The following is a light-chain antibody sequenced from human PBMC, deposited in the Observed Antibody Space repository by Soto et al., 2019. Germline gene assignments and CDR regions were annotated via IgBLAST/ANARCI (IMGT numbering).Light chain of an antibody. Sequence: EIVLTQSPGTLSLSPGDTATLSCRASQSVSSSYLAWYQQKPGQAPRLLISGASSRATGIPDRFSGGGSGTDFTLTISRLEPEDFAVYYCQQYGNSPLTFGQGTKVEIK. V-gene: IGKV3-20*01. J-gene: IGKJ1*01. CDR2: GAS. CDR1: QSVSSSY. CDR3: QQYGNSPLT.